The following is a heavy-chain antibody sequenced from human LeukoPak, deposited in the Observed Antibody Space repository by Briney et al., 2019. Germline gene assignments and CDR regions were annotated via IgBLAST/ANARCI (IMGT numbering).Heavy chain of an antibody. CDR3: AREDIVVVPAAMDV. J-gene: IGHJ6*04. D-gene: IGHD2-2*01. CDR2: INHSGST. V-gene: IGHV4-34*01. Sequence: RASETLSLTCAVYGVSFSGYYWSWIRQPPGKGLEWIGEINHSGSTNYNPSLKSRVTISVDTSKNQFSLKLSSVTAADTAVYYCAREDIVVVPAAMDVWGKGTTVTVSS. CDR1: GVSFSGYY.